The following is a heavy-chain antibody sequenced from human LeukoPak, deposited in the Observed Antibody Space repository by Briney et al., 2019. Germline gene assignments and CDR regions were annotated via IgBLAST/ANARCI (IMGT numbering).Heavy chain of an antibody. V-gene: IGHV1-69*05. D-gene: IGHD2-15*01. Sequence: ASVKVSCEASGGTFSSYAISWVRQAPGQGLEWMGRIIPIFGTANYAQKFQGRVTITTDESTSTAYMELSSLRSEDTAVYYCARDLPLYCSGGSCYSGIQHWGQGTLVTVSS. CDR3: ARDLPLYCSGGSCYSGIQH. J-gene: IGHJ1*01. CDR2: IIPIFGTA. CDR1: GGTFSSYA.